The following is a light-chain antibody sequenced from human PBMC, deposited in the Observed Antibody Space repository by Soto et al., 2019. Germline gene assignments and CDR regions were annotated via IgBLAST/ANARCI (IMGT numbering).Light chain of an antibody. CDR2: QVT. CDR3: CSYVTTPEI. V-gene: IGLV2-14*01. CDR1: SSDLAIYNY. Sequence: QSALTQPASVSGSPGQSITISCTGTSSDLAIYNYVSWYQQQPGKAPKLMIYQVTNRPSGVSNRFSGSRSGNTASLTISGLQAEDEADYYCCSYVTTPEIFGTGTKVTVL. J-gene: IGLJ1*01.